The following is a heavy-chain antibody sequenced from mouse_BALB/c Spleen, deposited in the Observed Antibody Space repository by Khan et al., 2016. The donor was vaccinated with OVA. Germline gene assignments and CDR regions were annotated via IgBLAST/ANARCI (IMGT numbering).Heavy chain of an antibody. V-gene: IGHV1-5*01. J-gene: IGHJ3*01. CDR2: IYPGNSET. CDR3: TRAGYGAFAY. CDR1: GYSFTDYW. D-gene: IGHD1-1*01. Sequence: VQLKQSGTILARPGASVKMSCKASGYSFTDYWLHWVKQRPGQGLEWIGGIYPGNSETKYNQKFKGKARLTAVTSASTANMDLSSLTNEDSAVYYCTRAGYGAFAYWGQGTLVTVSA.